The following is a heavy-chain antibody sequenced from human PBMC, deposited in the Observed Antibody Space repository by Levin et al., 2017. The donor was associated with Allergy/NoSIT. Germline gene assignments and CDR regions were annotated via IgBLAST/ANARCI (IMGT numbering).Heavy chain of an antibody. CDR3: AKDRGNYHPGRYDY. V-gene: IGHV3-23*05. CDR2: IDSSGHST. D-gene: IGHD1-26*01. J-gene: IGHJ4*02. Sequence: GGSLRLSCAASGFTFSSYAMSWVRQAPGRGLEWVSSIDSSGHSTYYPDSVKGRFTISRDNSKNTLYLQMNSLRAEDTAVYYCAKDRGNYHPGRYDYWGQGTLVTVSS. CDR1: GFTFSSYA.